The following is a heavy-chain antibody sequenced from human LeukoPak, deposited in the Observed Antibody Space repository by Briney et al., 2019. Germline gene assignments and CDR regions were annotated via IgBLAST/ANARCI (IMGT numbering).Heavy chain of an antibody. Sequence: SVKVSWKASGGTFSSYAISWVRQAPGQGLEWMGGIIPIFGTANYAQKFQGRVTITADESTSTAYMELSSLRSEDTAVYYCARSERITIPYWFDPWGQGTLVTVSS. V-gene: IGHV1-69*01. CDR3: ARSERITIPYWFDP. CDR1: GGTFSSYA. CDR2: IIPIFGTA. J-gene: IGHJ5*02. D-gene: IGHD3-10*01.